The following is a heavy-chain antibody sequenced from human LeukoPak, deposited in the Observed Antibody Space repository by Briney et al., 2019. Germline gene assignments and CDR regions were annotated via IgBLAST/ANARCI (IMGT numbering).Heavy chain of an antibody. CDR1: GFTFSNYG. CDR3: ARERSGSSFERAFDY. Sequence: GGSLRLSCAASGFTFSNYGMNWVRQAPGGGLEWVAVISSDATHKYYVHSVKSRFTISRNNSRNTLYLQMNSLRVEDTAVYYWARERSGSSFERAFDYWGQGTLVTVSS. V-gene: IGHV3-30*03. D-gene: IGHD1-26*01. J-gene: IGHJ4*02. CDR2: ISSDATHK.